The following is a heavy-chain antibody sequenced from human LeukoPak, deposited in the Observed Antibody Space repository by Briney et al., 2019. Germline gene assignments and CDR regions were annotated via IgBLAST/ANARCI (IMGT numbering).Heavy chain of an antibody. J-gene: IGHJ4*02. CDR3: ARLSGSGSYSPFYY. CDR2: ISSSGSST. Sequence: GGSLRLSCAASGFTFTSYAMSWVRQAPGKGLEWVSSISSSGSSTYYADSVKGRFTISRDFSKNTLYLQMNSLRADDTAVYYCARLSGSGSYSPFYYWGQGTLVTVSS. D-gene: IGHD3-10*01. V-gene: IGHV3-23*01. CDR1: GFTFTSYA.